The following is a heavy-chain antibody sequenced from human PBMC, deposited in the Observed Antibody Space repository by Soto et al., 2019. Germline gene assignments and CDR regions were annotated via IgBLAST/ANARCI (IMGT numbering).Heavy chain of an antibody. V-gene: IGHV1-18*01. D-gene: IGHD3-10*01. CDR2: TSAYNGNT. CDR1: GYTFTSYG. Sequence: QVQLVQSGAEVKKPGASVKVSCKASGYTFTSYGISWVRQAPGQGLEWMGWTSAYNGNTNNAQKHQGRVTMTTDTSTSTAYMELRSLRSDDTAVYYCARVRGRISYYYYGMDVWGQGTTVTVSS. J-gene: IGHJ6*02. CDR3: ARVRGRISYYYYGMDV.